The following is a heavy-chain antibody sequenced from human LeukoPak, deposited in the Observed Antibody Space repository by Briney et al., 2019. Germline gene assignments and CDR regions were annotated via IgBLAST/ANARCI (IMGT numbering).Heavy chain of an antibody. V-gene: IGHV4-38-2*02. D-gene: IGHD3-22*01. CDR1: GYSISSGYY. J-gene: IGHJ4*02. Sequence: PSETLSLTCTVSGYSISSGYYWGWIRQPPGKGLEWIGSIYHSGSTYYNPSLKSRVTISVDTSKNQFSLKLSSVTAADTAVYYCARVLYDSSGYHIDYWGQGTLVTVSS. CDR3: ARVLYDSSGYHIDY. CDR2: IYHSGST.